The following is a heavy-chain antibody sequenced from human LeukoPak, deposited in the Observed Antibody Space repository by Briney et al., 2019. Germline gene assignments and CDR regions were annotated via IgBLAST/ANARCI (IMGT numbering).Heavy chain of an antibody. D-gene: IGHD1-26*01. Sequence: PSETLSLTCTVSGGSISSYYWSWIRQPPGKGLEWIGFIYYSGSTNYNPSLKSRVTISVDTSKNQFSLKLNSLTAADTAVYCCATSWPHRGATGWFDPWGQGTLVTVSS. J-gene: IGHJ5*02. CDR1: GGSISSYY. V-gene: IGHV4-59*01. CDR2: IYYSGST. CDR3: ATSWPHRGATGWFDP.